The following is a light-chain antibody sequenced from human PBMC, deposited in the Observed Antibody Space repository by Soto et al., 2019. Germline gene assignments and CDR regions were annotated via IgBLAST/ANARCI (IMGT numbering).Light chain of an antibody. Sequence: SYDLTQPPSVSVAPGQTARITCGGNNIGGKSVHWYQQKPGQAPVLVVYDDSDRPSGIPERFSGSNSVNTATLTISRVAAGDEADYYCQVWESGRGVFGTGTKGHRP. CDR1: NIGGKS. V-gene: IGLV3-21*02. J-gene: IGLJ1*01. CDR3: QVWESGRGV. CDR2: DDS.